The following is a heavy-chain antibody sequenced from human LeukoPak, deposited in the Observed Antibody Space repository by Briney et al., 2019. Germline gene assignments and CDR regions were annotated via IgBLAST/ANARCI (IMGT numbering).Heavy chain of an antibody. V-gene: IGHV3-11*01. CDR1: GLNFSVYY. Sequence: GGSLRLSCTASGLNFSVYYMTWIRQAPGNGLGAPGNGLEWLSHISKTGTSIYYADSVRGRFTISRDNAKNSLYLHMNSLRAEDTDVYYCVAGVALDYWGQGALVTVSS. CDR2: ISKTGTSI. CDR3: VAGVALDY. J-gene: IGHJ4*02. D-gene: IGHD3-3*01.